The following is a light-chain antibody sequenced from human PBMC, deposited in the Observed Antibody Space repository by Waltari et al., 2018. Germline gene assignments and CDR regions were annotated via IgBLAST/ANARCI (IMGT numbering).Light chain of an antibody. CDR3: CSFAGDNTFWV. Sequence: QSAPTHPASVSGSPGQSITISCTRTSSDVGSYNHVSWYQQYTGKAPKHLVYDVNKRTSGLSDRFSGSNSGNKASLTISGLQAEGETDYYCCSFAGDNTFWVFGGGTKLTVL. CDR1: SSDVGSYNH. V-gene: IGLV2-23*02. CDR2: DVN. J-gene: IGLJ3*02.